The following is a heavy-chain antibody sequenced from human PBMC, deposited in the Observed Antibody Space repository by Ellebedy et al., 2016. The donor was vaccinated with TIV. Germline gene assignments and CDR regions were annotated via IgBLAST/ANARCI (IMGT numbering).Heavy chain of an antibody. CDR2: TSSSGVST. D-gene: IGHD4-17*01. Sequence: GGSLRLSXAASGFTFSSYAMSWVRQAPGKGLEWVSATSSSGVSTYYADSVEGRFTISRDNSGNTLYLHMNSLRAEDTAVYSCAKDRYSDRGRYFDYWGQGILVTVSS. CDR3: AKDRYSDRGRYFDY. CDR1: GFTFSSYA. V-gene: IGHV3-23*01. J-gene: IGHJ4*02.